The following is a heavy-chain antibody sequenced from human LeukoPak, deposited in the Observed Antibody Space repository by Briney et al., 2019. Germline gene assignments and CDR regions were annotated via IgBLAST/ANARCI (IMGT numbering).Heavy chain of an antibody. Sequence: SETLSLTCAVYGGSFSDYYWTWIRQPPGKGLEWIGEINHSGSTDYNPSLKSRVTISVHTSKNQFSLKLSSVTAADTAVYYCARERKRVFGVITTRVWFDSWGQGTLVTVSS. D-gene: IGHD3-3*01. CDR3: ARERKRVFGVITTRVWFDS. CDR2: INHSGST. J-gene: IGHJ5*01. CDR1: GGSFSDYY. V-gene: IGHV4-34*01.